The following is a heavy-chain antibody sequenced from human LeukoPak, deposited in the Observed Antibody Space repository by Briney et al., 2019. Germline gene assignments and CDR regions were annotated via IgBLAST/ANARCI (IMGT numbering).Heavy chain of an antibody. J-gene: IGHJ5*02. D-gene: IGHD6-13*01. Sequence: ASVKVSCKASGYTFTGYYMHWVRQAPGQGLEWMGWINPNSGGTNYAQKFQGRVTMTRDTSISTAYMELSRLRSDDTAVYYCARTRVSSSWCSSGWFDPWGQGTLVTVSS. CDR2: INPNSGGT. CDR1: GYTFTGYY. CDR3: ARTRVSSSWCSSGWFDP. V-gene: IGHV1-2*02.